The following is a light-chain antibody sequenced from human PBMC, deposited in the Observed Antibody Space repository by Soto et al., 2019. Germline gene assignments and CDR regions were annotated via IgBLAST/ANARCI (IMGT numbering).Light chain of an antibody. J-gene: IGKJ1*01. CDR2: GEY. CDR1: QSVSSN. Sequence: EIVMTQSPVTLSVSPGDRANMSCSASQSVSSNLAWYQQKPGQAHRLIIYGEYTRATGITDRFSGSGSGTEFTLTIRSMQSEDFAVYYCKPYNKWLRT. V-gene: IGKV3-15*01. CDR3: KPYNKWLRT.